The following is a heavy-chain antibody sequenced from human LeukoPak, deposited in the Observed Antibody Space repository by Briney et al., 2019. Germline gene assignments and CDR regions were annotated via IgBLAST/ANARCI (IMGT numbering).Heavy chain of an antibody. J-gene: IGHJ5*02. CDR1: GGSISSYY. CDR2: MYYSGST. CDR3: ARDARRGWFDP. Sequence: SETLSLTCTVSGGSISSYYWSWIRQPPGKGLEWIGYMYYSGSTNYNPSLKSRVTISVDTSKNQFSPKLSSVTAADTAVYYCARDARRGWFDPWGQGTLVTVSS. V-gene: IGHV4-59*01. D-gene: IGHD3-10*01.